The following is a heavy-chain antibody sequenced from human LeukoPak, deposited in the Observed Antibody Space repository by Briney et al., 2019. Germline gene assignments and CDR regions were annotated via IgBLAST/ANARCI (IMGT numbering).Heavy chain of an antibody. J-gene: IGHJ4*02. CDR1: GSTFSSYS. CDR2: ISSSSSTI. D-gene: IGHD1-26*01. Sequence: GGSLRLSCAASGSTFSSYSMNWVRQAPGKGLEWVSYISSSSSTIYYADSVKGRFTISRDNAKNSLYLQMNSLRAEDTAVYYCARLNVGGSYGYWGQGTLVTVSS. V-gene: IGHV3-48*04. CDR3: ARLNVGGSYGY.